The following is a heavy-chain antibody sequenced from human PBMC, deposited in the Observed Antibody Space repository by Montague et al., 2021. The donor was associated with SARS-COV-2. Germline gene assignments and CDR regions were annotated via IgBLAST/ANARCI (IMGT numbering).Heavy chain of an antibody. CDR3: ARWDPQTLTLIGLRGKSASDY. CDR1: GGSFSGYY. CDR2: INHSGTA. D-gene: IGHD4-23*01. J-gene: IGHJ4*02. V-gene: IGHV4-34*01. Sequence: SETLSLTCAVYGGSFSGYYWTWIRQSPGKGLEWIAEINHSGTANYNFNPSLRSRVTISVDPSKSRFSLKLSSVTAADTGVYYCARWDPQTLTLIGLRGKSASDYWGQGTLVTVSS.